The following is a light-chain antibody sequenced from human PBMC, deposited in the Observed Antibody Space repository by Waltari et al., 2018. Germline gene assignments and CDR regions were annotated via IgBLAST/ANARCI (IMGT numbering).Light chain of an antibody. V-gene: IGLV3-1*01. CDR1: NLGDKY. CDR3: QAWDSSTGV. CDR2: QDS. J-gene: IGLJ3*02. Sequence: SYELTQPPSVSVSPGQTASITCSGDNLGDKYSCWYQQKPGQSPVLVIDQDSKRPSGTPGRFSGSNSGNTATLTISGTQAMDEADYYCQAWDSSTGVFGGGTKLTVL.